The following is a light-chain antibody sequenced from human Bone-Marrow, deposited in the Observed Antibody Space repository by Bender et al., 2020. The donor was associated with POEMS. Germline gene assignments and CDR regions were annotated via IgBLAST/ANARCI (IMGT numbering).Light chain of an antibody. CDR3: CSYADSSTLV. V-gene: IGLV2-23*01. CDR1: SSDVGSYNV. J-gene: IGLJ1*01. CDR2: EGN. Sequence: QSALTQPASVSGSPGQSITISCTGTSSDVGSYNVVSWYQQHPGKAPKVMIYEGNKRPSGVSNRFSGSKSGNTASLTISGLQAEDEADYYCCSYADSSTLVFGTGTKVTVL.